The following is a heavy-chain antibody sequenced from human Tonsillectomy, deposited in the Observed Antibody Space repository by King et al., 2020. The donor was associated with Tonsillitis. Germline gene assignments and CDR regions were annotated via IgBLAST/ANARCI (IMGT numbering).Heavy chain of an antibody. CDR2: ISYDGNNM. V-gene: IGHV3-30*04. CDR1: GFTFSNYA. D-gene: IGHD3-10*01. Sequence: VQLVESGGGVVQPGRSLRLSCAASGFTFSNYAMHWVRQAPGKGLEWVAVISYDGNNMYYADSVKGRFTISRDNSKYTLYLQMSSLRAEDTAVYYCARDRIYGGYYGLGDWGQGTLVTVSS. CDR3: ARDRIYGGYYGLGD. J-gene: IGHJ4*02.